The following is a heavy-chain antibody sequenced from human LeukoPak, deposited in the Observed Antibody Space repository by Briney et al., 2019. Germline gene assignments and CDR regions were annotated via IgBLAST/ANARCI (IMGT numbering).Heavy chain of an antibody. CDR3: AKGYSYNYADY. V-gene: IGHV3-74*01. D-gene: IGHD5-18*01. Sequence: GGSLRLSCAASGFTFSSYWMHWVRHAPGKGLVWVSRINSDGSSTIYADSVKGRFTISRDNAKNTLYLQMNSLGAEDTAVYHCAKGYSYNYADYWGQGTLVTVSS. CDR2: INSDGSST. J-gene: IGHJ4*02. CDR1: GFTFSSYW.